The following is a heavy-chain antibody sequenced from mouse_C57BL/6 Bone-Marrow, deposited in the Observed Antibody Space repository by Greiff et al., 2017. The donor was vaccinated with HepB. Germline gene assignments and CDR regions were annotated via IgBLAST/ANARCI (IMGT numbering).Heavy chain of an antibody. J-gene: IGHJ2*01. CDR1: VYTFTSYW. CDR2: MDLSDSYT. CDR3: ARHRSIYYYGSSDY. Sequence: QVQLQQPGAELVRPGTSVKLSCKASVYTFTSYWMHWVKQRPGQGLEWIGVMDLSDSYTNYNQKFKGKATLTVDTSSSTAYMQLSSLTSEDSAVYYCARHRSIYYYGSSDYWGQGTTLTVSS. V-gene: IGHV1-59*01. D-gene: IGHD1-1*01.